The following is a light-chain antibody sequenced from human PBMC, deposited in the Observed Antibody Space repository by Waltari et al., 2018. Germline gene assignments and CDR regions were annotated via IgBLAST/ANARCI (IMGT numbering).Light chain of an antibody. CDR3: QQYDKWLRYS. CDR1: QSISTN. Sequence: IVMTQSPATLSVSPGERATLSCRASQSISTNLAWFQEKPGQAPRLLIYGASTRATGVPAGFSGSGSGTYFTLVISSLQSEDFSVYYCQQYDKWLRYSFGQGTKLEIK. V-gene: IGKV3-15*01. CDR2: GAS. J-gene: IGKJ2*01.